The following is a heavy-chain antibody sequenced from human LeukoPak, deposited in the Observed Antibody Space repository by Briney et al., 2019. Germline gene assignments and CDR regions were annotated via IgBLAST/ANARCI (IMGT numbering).Heavy chain of an antibody. V-gene: IGHV1-2*06. D-gene: IGHD1-26*01. CDR2: INPNSGGT. Sequence: ASVKVSCKASGYTFTGYYMHWVRQAPGQGLEWMGRINPNSGGTNYAQKFQGRVTMTTDTSISTAYMELSRLRSDDTAVYYCARVRSGSFFDYWGQGTLVTVSS. J-gene: IGHJ4*02. CDR3: ARVRSGSFFDY. CDR1: GYTFTGYY.